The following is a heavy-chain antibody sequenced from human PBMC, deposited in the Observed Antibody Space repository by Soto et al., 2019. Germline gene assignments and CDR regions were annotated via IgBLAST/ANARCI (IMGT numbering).Heavy chain of an antibody. J-gene: IGHJ4*02. CDR2: ISGSGGST. V-gene: IGHV3-23*01. CDR3: ARFLEWSRLLSLDY. D-gene: IGHD3-3*01. Sequence: PGGSLRLSCAASGFTFSSYAMSWVRQAPGKGLEWVSAISGSGGSTYYADSVKGRFTISRDNSKNTLYLQMNSLRAEDTAVYYCARFLEWSRLLSLDYWGQGTLVTVSS. CDR1: GFTFSSYA.